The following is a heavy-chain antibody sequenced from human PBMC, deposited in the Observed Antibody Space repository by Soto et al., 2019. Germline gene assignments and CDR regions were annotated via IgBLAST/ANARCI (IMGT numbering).Heavy chain of an antibody. CDR3: ARDWSQEQQLVEGGGFDP. CDR1: GFTVSSNY. Sequence: GGSLRLSCAASGFTVSSNYMSWVRQAPGKGLEWVSVIYSGGSTYYADSVKGRFTISRDNSKNTLYLQMNSLRAEDTAVYYCARDWSQEQQLVEGGGFDPWGQGTLVTVSS. CDR2: IYSGGST. V-gene: IGHV3-66*01. J-gene: IGHJ5*02. D-gene: IGHD6-13*01.